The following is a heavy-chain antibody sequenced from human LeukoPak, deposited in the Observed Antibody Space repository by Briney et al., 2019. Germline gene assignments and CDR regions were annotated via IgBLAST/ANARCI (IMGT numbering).Heavy chain of an antibody. CDR3: ARGPRDPTEYCSRGTCSPTYEV. CDR1: GFTFSDYE. D-gene: IGHD2-15*01. Sequence: SLKISCAASGFTFSDYEMNWVRQAPGKGLEWVSYISSSGRRIYYADSVKGRFTISRDNAKNSLYLQMNSLRVDDTAIYYCARGPRDPTEYCSRGTCSPTYEVWGQGTLVTVSS. V-gene: IGHV3-48*03. CDR2: ISSSGRRI. J-gene: IGHJ4*02.